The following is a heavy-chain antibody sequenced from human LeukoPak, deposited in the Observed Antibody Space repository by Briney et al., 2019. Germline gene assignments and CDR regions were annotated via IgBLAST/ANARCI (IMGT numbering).Heavy chain of an antibody. CDR1: GFTFSDHW. D-gene: IGHD6-19*01. J-gene: IGHJ4*02. CDR2: INTDGSST. V-gene: IGHV3-74*01. Sequence: QPGGSLRLSCAASGFTFSDHWMHWVRQAPGKGLVWVSRINTDGSSTSYADSVKGRFTISRDNAKNTLFLQMNSLKTEDTAVYYCARDVGTSGWYTFDYWGQGTLVTVSS. CDR3: ARDVGTSGWYTFDY.